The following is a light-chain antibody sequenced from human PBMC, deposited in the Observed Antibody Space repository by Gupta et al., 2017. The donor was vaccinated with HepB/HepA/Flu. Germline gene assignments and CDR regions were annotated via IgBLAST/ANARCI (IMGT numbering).Light chain of an antibody. CDR2: DAS. Sequence: IHMTQSPSYLSASVGDRVTITCQASHDISNYLNWYQQKPGKGPKLLVDDASNLGTGVPSRFSGSGSGTQFTCTISSLQPEATETDDGEQYDTFGQGTKLEIK. V-gene: IGKV1-33*01. J-gene: IGKJ2*01. CDR1: HDISNY. CDR3: EQYDT.